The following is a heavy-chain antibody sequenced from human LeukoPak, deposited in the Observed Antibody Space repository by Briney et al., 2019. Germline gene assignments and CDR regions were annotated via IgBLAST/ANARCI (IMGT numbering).Heavy chain of an antibody. CDR1: GGTFSSYA. V-gene: IGHV1-69*13. D-gene: IGHD3-10*01. Sequence: SVKVSCKASGGTFSSYAISWVRQAPGQGLEWMGGIIPIFGTANYAQKFQGRVTITADESTSTAYMELSSLRSEDTAVYYCARGLWYYGSGSYYNVSYYYYYMDVWGKGTTVTISS. J-gene: IGHJ6*03. CDR2: IIPIFGTA. CDR3: ARGLWYYGSGSYYNVSYYYYYMDV.